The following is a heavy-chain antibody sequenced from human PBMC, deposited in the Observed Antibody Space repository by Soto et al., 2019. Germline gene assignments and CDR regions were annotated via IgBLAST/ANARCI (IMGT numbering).Heavy chain of an antibody. CDR1: GFTFSSYG. J-gene: IGHJ6*02. Sequence: QVQLVESGGGVVQPGRSLRLSCAASGFTFSSYGMHWVRQAPGKGLEWVAVISYDGSNKYYADYVKGRFTISRDNSKNTLYLQMNSLRAEDTAVYYCAKGEWSSSWHRYYYYGMDVWGQGTTVTVSS. CDR3: AKGEWSSSWHRYYYYGMDV. CDR2: ISYDGSNK. D-gene: IGHD6-13*01. V-gene: IGHV3-30*18.